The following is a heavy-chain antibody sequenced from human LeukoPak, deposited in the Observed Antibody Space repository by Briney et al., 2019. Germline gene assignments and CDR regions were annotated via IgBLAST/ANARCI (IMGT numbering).Heavy chain of an antibody. CDR1: GGSFSGYY. Sequence: SETLSLTCAVYGGSFSGYYWSWIRQPPGKGLEWIGEINHSGSTNYNPSLKSRVTISVDTSKNQFSLKLSSVTAADTAVYYCASTKSIAAAGTPPGCFQHWGQGTLVTVSS. CDR3: ASTKSIAAAGTPPGCFQH. V-gene: IGHV4-34*01. J-gene: IGHJ1*01. D-gene: IGHD6-13*01. CDR2: INHSGST.